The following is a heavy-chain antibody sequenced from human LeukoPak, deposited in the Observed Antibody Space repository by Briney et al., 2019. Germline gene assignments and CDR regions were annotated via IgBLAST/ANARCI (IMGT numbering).Heavy chain of an antibody. V-gene: IGHV5-51*01. CDR3: ARQAYGSHFDAFDI. D-gene: IGHD3-22*01. CDR2: IYPDDSET. Sequence: PGESLKISCKASGYRFTTDYIGWVRQMPGKGLEWMGIIYPDDSETNYSPSFQGQVSMSVDKSITTAYLQWSSLKASDTAIYYCARQAYGSHFDAFDIWGQGTMVTVSS. CDR1: GYRFTTDY. J-gene: IGHJ3*02.